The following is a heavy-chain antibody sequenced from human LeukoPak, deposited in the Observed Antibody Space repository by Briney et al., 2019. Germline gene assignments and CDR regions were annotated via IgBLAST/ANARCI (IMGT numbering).Heavy chain of an antibody. Sequence: MTSETLSLTCAVYGGSFSGYYWSWIRQPPGKGLEWIGEINHSGSTNYTPSLKSRVTISVDTSKNQFSLKLSSVTAADTAVYYCARGYCSSTSCYYYYGMDVWGQGTTVTVSS. CDR1: GGSFSGYY. D-gene: IGHD2-2*01. CDR2: INHSGST. J-gene: IGHJ6*02. CDR3: ARGYCSSTSCYYYYGMDV. V-gene: IGHV4-34*01.